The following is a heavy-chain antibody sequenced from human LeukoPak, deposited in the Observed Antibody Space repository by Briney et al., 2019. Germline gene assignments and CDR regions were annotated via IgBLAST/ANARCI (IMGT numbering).Heavy chain of an antibody. D-gene: IGHD3-10*01. CDR2: IYSGGST. Sequence: GGSLRLSCAASGFTVSSNYMSWVRQAPGKGLEWVSVIYSGGSTYYADSVKGRFTISRHNSKNTLYLQMNSLRAEDTAVYYCARVGGLLWFGELLSDAFDIWGQGTMVTVSS. V-gene: IGHV3-53*04. CDR3: ARVGGLLWFGELLSDAFDI. CDR1: GFTVSSNY. J-gene: IGHJ3*02.